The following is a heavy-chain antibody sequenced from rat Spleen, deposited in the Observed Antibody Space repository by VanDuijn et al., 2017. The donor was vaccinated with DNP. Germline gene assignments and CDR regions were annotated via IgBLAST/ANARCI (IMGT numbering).Heavy chain of an antibody. CDR3: AKDLGTTVAHAMDA. J-gene: IGHJ4*01. CDR2: IIYDGSRT. Sequence: EVQLVESGGGLVQPGRSLKLSCAASGFTFSDYNMAWVRQAPKKGLEWVATIIYDGSRTYYRDSVKGRFTISRDNAENTVYLQMNSLRSEDTATYYCAKDLGTTVAHAMDAWGQGTSVTVSS. CDR1: GFTFSDYN. D-gene: IGHD1-1*01. V-gene: IGHV5S10*01.